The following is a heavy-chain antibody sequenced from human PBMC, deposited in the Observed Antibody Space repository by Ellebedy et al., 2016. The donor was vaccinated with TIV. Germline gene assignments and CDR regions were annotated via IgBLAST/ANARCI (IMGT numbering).Heavy chain of an antibody. Sequence: GGSLTLSCAASGLCLRSYWMSWVRQAPGKGLEWVANMYQDGGVQYYVDSVKGRFTISRDNADNSLFLQMDSLRPEDTAMYYCVKDRGDIIRDFDYWGQGTLVTVSS. J-gene: IGHJ4*02. CDR1: GLCLRSYW. CDR2: MYQDGGVQ. D-gene: IGHD2-21*02. V-gene: IGHV3-7*01. CDR3: VKDRGDIIRDFDY.